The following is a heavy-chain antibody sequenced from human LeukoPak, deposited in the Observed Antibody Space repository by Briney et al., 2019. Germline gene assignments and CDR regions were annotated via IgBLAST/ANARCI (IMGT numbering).Heavy chain of an antibody. J-gene: IGHJ4*02. V-gene: IGHV4-34*01. CDR1: GESLNSYY. CDR3: ARGAWATRLGS. D-gene: IGHD2-15*01. Sequence: SETLSLTCGVYGESLNSYYWSWIRQPPGKGLEWIGEIYESGSTEYNPSLKSRVTISMVPSKQQFSLSLTSVTAADTAVYYCARGAWATRLGSWGLGTPVIVSS. CDR2: IYESGST.